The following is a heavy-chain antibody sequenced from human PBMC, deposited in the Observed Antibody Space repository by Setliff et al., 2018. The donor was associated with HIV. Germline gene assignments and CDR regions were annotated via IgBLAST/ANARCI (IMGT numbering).Heavy chain of an antibody. CDR2: IYHNGST. Sequence: PSETLSLTCTVSGGSISGYYWSWVRQPPGKGLEWIGSIYHNGSTYYNPSLKSRVSILVDISKNQFSLKLSSVTAADTAVYYCARLHIRFRSQDWAAVDVWGQGTTVTVSS. D-gene: IGHD3-3*01. V-gene: IGHV4-38-2*02. CDR3: ARLHIRFRSQDWAAVDV. CDR1: GGSISGYY. J-gene: IGHJ6*02.